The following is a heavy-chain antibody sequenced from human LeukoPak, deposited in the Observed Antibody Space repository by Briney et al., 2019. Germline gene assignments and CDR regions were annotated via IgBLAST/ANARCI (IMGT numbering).Heavy chain of an antibody. CDR3: ARYCSSTSCSTDDAFDI. CDR1: GFTFSSYG. J-gene: IGHJ3*02. D-gene: IGHD2-2*01. Sequence: GGSLRLSCAASGFTFSSYGMHWVRQAPGKGLEWVAVISYDGSNKYYADSVKGRFTISRDNSKNTLYLQMNSLRAEDTAVYYCARYCSSTSCSTDDAFDIWGQGTMVTVSS. CDR2: ISYDGSNK. V-gene: IGHV3-30*03.